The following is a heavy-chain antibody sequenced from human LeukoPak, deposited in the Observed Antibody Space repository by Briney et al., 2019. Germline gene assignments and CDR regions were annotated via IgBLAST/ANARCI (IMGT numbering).Heavy chain of an antibody. CDR1: GFTINNYA. V-gene: IGHV4-59*12. CDR2: IFYSGST. CDR3: AKSNGYGLIDI. J-gene: IGHJ3*02. D-gene: IGHD3-22*01. Sequence: GSLRLSCAASGFTINNYAMSWVRQPPGKALEWIGNIFYSGSTYYSPSLKSRVTISLDTSRNQFSLKLNSVTAADTAVYYCAKSNGYGLIDIWGQGTMVTVSS.